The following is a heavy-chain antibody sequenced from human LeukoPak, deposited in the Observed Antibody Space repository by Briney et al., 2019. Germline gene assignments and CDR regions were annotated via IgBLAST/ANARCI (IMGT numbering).Heavy chain of an antibody. CDR2: IHHSGGT. CDR1: GGSVSSYY. Sequence: SETLSLTCTVSGGSVSSYYWSWIRQPPGKGLEWIAYIHHSGGTNYNPSLKSRVTISVDMSKNQFSLKLSSVSAADTAVYYCARVSTAGFDYWGQGTLVTVSS. J-gene: IGHJ4*02. CDR3: ARVSTAGFDY. V-gene: IGHV4-59*02.